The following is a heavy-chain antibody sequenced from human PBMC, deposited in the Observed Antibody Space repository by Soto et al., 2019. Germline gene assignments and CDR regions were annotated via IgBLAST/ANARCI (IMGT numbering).Heavy chain of an antibody. CDR3: AKEKWDSSGWYLHGMDV. J-gene: IGHJ6*02. D-gene: IGHD6-19*01. Sequence: QVQLVESGGGVVQPGRSLRLSCAASGFTFSSYGMHWVRQAPGKGLEWVAVISYDGSNKYYADSVKGRFTISRDNSKNTLYLQMNSLRAEDTAVYYCAKEKWDSSGWYLHGMDVWGQGTTVTVSS. V-gene: IGHV3-30*18. CDR2: ISYDGSNK. CDR1: GFTFSSYG.